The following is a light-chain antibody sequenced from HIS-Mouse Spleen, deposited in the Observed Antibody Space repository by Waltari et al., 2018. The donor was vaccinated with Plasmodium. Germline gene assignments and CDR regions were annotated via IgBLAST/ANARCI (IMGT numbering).Light chain of an antibody. CDR3: YSTDSSGNHRV. Sequence: SYELTQPPSVSVSPGQTARLTRSGAALTKKYYYWYQQKSGQAPVLVIYEDSKRPSGIPERFSGSSSGTMATLTISGAQVEDEADYYCYSTDSSGNHRVFGGGTKLTVL. CDR2: EDS. J-gene: IGLJ3*02. V-gene: IGLV3-10*01. CDR1: ALTKKY.